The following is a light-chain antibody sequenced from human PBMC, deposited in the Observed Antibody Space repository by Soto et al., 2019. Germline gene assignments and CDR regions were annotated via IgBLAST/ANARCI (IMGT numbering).Light chain of an antibody. J-gene: IGKJ5*01. CDR3: QQSYSTPIT. Sequence: EIVLTQSPGTLSLSPGERATLSCRASQSVRSDYLAWYQQKPGQAPRLLIYGASNRATGIPDRFSGSGSGTDFTLTISSLQPEDFATYYCQQSYSTPITFGQGTRLEI. V-gene: IGKV3-20*01. CDR1: QSVRSDY. CDR2: GAS.